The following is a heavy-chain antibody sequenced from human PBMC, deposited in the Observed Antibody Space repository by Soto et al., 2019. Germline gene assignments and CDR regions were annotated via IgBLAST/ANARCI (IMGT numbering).Heavy chain of an antibody. V-gene: IGHV1-69*13. J-gene: IGHJ6*02. Sequence: SVKVSCKASGCTFSSYAISWVRQAPGQGLEWMGGIIPIFCTANYAHKFQGKVTITADESTSSVYMELRSLRSEDTAVYYCARRMIFGLVILDGMDVWGQGTTVTVS. CDR1: GCTFSSYA. D-gene: IGHD3-3*01. CDR3: ARRMIFGLVILDGMDV. CDR2: IIPIFCTA.